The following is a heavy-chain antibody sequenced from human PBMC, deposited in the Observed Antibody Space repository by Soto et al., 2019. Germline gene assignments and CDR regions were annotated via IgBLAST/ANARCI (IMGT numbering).Heavy chain of an antibody. CDR2: IIPIFGTA. CDR3: ARTHRYYYDSSGYYSPFDY. J-gene: IGHJ4*02. CDR1: GGTFSSYA. D-gene: IGHD3-22*01. V-gene: IGHV1-69*13. Sequence: ASVKVSCKASGGTFSSYAISWVRQAPGQGLEWMGGIIPIFGTANYAQKFQGRVTITADESTSTAYMELSSLGSEDTAVYYCARTHRYYYDSSGYYSPFDYWGQGTLVTVSS.